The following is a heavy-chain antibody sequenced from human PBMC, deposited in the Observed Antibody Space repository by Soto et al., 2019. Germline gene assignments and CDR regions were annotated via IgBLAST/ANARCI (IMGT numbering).Heavy chain of an antibody. CDR2: ISGTGDSS. CDR1: GFTFGSYA. V-gene: IGHV3-23*01. CDR3: AKDNGNYGSGSFSH. J-gene: IGHJ4*02. Sequence: PGGSLRLSXAASGFTFGSYAMSWVRQAPGKGLEWVSLISGTGDSSEYANSVKGRFTISRDYSKTTVFLQMNSLRAEDTAVYFCAKDNGNYGSGSFSHWGQGTLVTVSS. D-gene: IGHD3-10*01.